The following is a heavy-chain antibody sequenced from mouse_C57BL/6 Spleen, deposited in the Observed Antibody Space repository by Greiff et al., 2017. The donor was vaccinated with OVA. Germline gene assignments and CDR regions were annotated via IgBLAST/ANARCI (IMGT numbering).Heavy chain of an antibody. CDR2: INPNNGGT. CDR1: GYTFTDYN. D-gene: IGHD2-5*01. Sequence: VQLQQSGPELVKPGASVKIPCKASGYTFTDYNMDWVKQSHGKSLEWIGDINPNNGGTIYNQKFKGKATLTVDKSSSTAYMELRSLTSEDTAVYYCARSPYYSNSYAMDYWGQGTSVTVSS. V-gene: IGHV1-18*01. CDR3: ARSPYYSNSYAMDY. J-gene: IGHJ4*01.